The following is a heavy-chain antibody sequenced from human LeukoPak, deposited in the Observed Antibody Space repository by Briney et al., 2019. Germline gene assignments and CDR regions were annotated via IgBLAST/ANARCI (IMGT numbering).Heavy chain of an antibody. CDR2: IYYSGST. J-gene: IGHJ5*02. CDR3: ARVTGGYWFDP. D-gene: IGHD1-20*01. Sequence: SETLSLTCTVSGGSISSSSYYWGWIRQPPGKGLEWIGSIYYSGSTYYNPSLKSRVTISVDTSKNQFSLKLSSVTAADTAVYYCARVTGGYWFDPWGQGTLVTVSS. V-gene: IGHV4-39*07. CDR1: GGSISSSSYY.